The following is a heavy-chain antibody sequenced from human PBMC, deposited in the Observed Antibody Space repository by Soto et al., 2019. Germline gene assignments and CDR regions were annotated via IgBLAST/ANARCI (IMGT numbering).Heavy chain of an antibody. CDR2: INAGNGNT. CDR3: ARPGGIAAASGAFDI. V-gene: IGHV1-3*01. CDR1: GYTFTSYA. D-gene: IGHD6-13*01. Sequence: ASVKVSCKASGYTFTSYAMHWVRQAPGQRLERMGWINAGNGNTKYSQKFQGRVTITRDTSASTAYMELSSLRSEDTAVYYCARPGGIAAASGAFDIWGQGTMVTVSS. J-gene: IGHJ3*02.